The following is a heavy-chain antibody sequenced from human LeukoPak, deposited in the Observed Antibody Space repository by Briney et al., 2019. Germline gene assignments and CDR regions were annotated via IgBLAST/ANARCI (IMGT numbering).Heavy chain of an antibody. D-gene: IGHD4-17*01. CDR2: ISPTGST. V-gene: IGHV4-34*01. CDR3: ARALSTVTTYFDS. J-gene: IGHJ4*02. CDR1: GGSLSGYY. Sequence: PSETLSLTCAVDGGSLSGYYWSWIRQPPGKGLEWIGEISPTGSTNYNPSLKSRVTISADTSKSQFSLELSSVTAADTAVFYCARALSTVTTYFDSWGQGTLVTVSS.